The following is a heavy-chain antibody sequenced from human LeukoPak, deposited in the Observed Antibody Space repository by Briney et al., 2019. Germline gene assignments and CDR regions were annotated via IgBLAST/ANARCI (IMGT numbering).Heavy chain of an antibody. CDR3: ARDPITIFGVVINDAFDI. D-gene: IGHD3-3*01. CDR1: GGSISSYY. Sequence: PSETLSLTCTVSGGSISSYYWSWIRQPAGKGLEWIGRIYTSGSTNYNPSLKSRVTISVDTSKNQFSLRLSSVTAADTAVYYCARDPITIFGVVINDAFDIWGQGTMVTVSS. CDR2: IYTSGST. V-gene: IGHV4-4*07. J-gene: IGHJ3*02.